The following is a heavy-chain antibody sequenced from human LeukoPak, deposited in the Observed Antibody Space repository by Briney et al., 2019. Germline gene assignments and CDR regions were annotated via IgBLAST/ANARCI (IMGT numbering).Heavy chain of an antibody. V-gene: IGHV3-30*18. Sequence: PGGSLRLSCAAPGFTFSSYGMHWVRQAPGKGLEWVAVISYDGSNKYYADSVKGRFTISRDNSKNTLYLQMNSLRAEDTAVYYCAKALTGFWSGYYAYWGQGTLVTVSS. CDR2: ISYDGSNK. J-gene: IGHJ4*02. CDR3: AKALTGFWSGYYAY. D-gene: IGHD3-3*01. CDR1: GFTFSSYG.